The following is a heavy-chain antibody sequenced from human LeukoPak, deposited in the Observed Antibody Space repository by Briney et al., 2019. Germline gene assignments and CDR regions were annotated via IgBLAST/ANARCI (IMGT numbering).Heavy chain of an antibody. CDR1: GFTFSSYA. Sequence: GGSLRLSCAASGFTFSSYAMRWVRQAPGKGLEWVSAISGSGGSTYYADSVKGRFTISRDNSKNTLYLQMNSLRAEDTAVYYCAKDLGKPNYIAVAGTGYGMDVWGQGTTVTVSS. V-gene: IGHV3-23*01. J-gene: IGHJ6*02. CDR3: AKDLGKPNYIAVAGTGYGMDV. D-gene: IGHD6-19*01. CDR2: ISGSGGST.